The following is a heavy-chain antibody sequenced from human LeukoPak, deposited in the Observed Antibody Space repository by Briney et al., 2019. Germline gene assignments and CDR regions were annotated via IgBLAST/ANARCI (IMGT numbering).Heavy chain of an antibody. Sequence: ASVKVSCKASGYTFTGYYMHWVRQAPGQGLEWMGWINPNSGGTNYAQKFQGWVTMTRDTSISTAYMELSRLRSDDTAVYYCARATHLTTGNWFDPWGQGTLVTVSS. D-gene: IGHD4-17*01. CDR3: ARATHLTTGNWFDP. CDR1: GYTFTGYY. V-gene: IGHV1-2*04. CDR2: INPNSGGT. J-gene: IGHJ5*02.